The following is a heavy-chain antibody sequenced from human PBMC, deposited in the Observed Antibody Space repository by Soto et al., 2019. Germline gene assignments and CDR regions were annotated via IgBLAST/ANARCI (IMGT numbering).Heavy chain of an antibody. CDR2: INAGNGNT. CDR1: GYTFTSYS. V-gene: IGHV1-3*01. CDR3: ARDLHDYGDYNDLKFDY. Sequence: ASVKVCCKASGYTFTSYSMHWVRQSPGQRLEWMGWINAGNGNTKYSQKFQGRVTITRDTSASTAYMELSSLRSEDTAVYYCARDLHDYGDYNDLKFDYWGQGTLVPVSS. D-gene: IGHD4-17*01. J-gene: IGHJ4*02.